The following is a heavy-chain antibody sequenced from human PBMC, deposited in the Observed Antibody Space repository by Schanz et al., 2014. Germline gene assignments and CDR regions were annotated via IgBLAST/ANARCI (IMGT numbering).Heavy chain of an antibody. Sequence: QVQLVQSGAEVKKPGSPVKVSCKSSGGTFSSYAISWVRQAPGQGLEWMGRISAYTNNTNYAQKVQGRVTMTTDTSTGTAYMELNSLNSDDTAVYYCATLDYADSVSWGQGTRVTVSS. J-gene: IGHJ5*02. CDR2: ISAYTNNT. D-gene: IGHD4-17*01. CDR1: GGTFSSYA. V-gene: IGHV1-18*01. CDR3: ATLDYADSVS.